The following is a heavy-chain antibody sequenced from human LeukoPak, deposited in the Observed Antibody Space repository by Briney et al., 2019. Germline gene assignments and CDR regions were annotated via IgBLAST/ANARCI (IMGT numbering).Heavy chain of an antibody. CDR3: ARDAYSSGWYDYYYGMDV. D-gene: IGHD6-19*01. Sequence: ASVKVSCKASGYTFTSYDINWVRQATGQGLEWMGWMNPNSGNTGYAQKFQGRVTMTRNTSISTAYMELSSLRSEDTAVYYCARDAYSSGWYDYYYGMDVWGQGTTVTVSS. CDR1: GYTFTSYD. V-gene: IGHV1-8*01. CDR2: MNPNSGNT. J-gene: IGHJ6*02.